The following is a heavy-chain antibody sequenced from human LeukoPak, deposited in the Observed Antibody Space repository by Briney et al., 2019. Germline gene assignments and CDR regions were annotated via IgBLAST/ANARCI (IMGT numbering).Heavy chain of an antibody. Sequence: SETLSLTCAVYGGSFSGYSWSWIRQPPGKGLEWIGYIYHSGSTYYNPSLKSRVTISVDRSKNQFSLKLSSVTAADTAVYYCARGSLPHYYDSSGYYEAFDIWGQGTMVTVSS. V-gene: IGHV4-30-2*01. D-gene: IGHD3-22*01. CDR1: GGSFSGYS. CDR3: ARGSLPHYYDSSGYYEAFDI. CDR2: IYHSGST. J-gene: IGHJ3*02.